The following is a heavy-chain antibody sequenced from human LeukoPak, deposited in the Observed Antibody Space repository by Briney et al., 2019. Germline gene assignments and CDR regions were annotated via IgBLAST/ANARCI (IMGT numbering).Heavy chain of an antibody. CDR1: GGSISSSSYY. V-gene: IGHV4-39*01. CDR2: INYSGST. Sequence: SETLSLTCTVSGGSISSSSYYWGWIRQPPGKGLEWIGSINYSGSTYYNPSLKSRVTISVDTSKNQFSLKLSSVTAADTAVYYCARLGAPLLIAVASSIDYWGQGTLVTVSS. J-gene: IGHJ4*02. CDR3: ARLGAPLLIAVASSIDY. D-gene: IGHD6-19*01.